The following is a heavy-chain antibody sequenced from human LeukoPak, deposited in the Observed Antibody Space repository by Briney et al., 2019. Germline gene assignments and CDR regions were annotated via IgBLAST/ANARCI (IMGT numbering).Heavy chain of an antibody. D-gene: IGHD3-22*01. V-gene: IGHV4-39*01. J-gene: IGHJ4*02. CDR2: IYYSGST. Sequence: SGGSLRLSCSASGFTFSNYTMHWVRQPPGKGLEWIGSIYYSGSTYYNPSLKSRVTISVDTSKNQFSLKLSSVTAADTAVYYCARSYYYDSSGLTGDYWGQGTLVTVSS. CDR3: ARSYYYDSSGLTGDY. CDR1: GFTFSNYTMH.